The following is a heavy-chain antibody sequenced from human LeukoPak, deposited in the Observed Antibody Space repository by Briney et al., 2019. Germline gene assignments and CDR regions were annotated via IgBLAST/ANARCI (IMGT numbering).Heavy chain of an antibody. CDR3: ARVPYGTGSYFDL. Sequence: SETLSLTCAVYGGSFSGYYWSWIRQPPGKGVEWMGEINHSGSTNYNPSLKSRVTISVDTSKNQFSLKLSSVTAADTAVYYCARVPYGTGSYFDLRGRGTLVTVSS. CDR2: INHSGST. V-gene: IGHV4-34*01. J-gene: IGHJ2*01. D-gene: IGHD3-10*01. CDR1: GGSFSGYY.